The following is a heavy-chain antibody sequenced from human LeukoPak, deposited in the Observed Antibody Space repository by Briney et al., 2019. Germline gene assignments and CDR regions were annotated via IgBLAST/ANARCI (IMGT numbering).Heavy chain of an antibody. J-gene: IGHJ4*02. CDR3: ARSWGSGSYYSPGGY. Sequence: GASVKVSCKASGYTFSSYGISWVRQAPGQGLEWMGWISAYNGNTNYAQKLQGRVTMTTDTSTSTAYMELRSLRSDDTAVYYCARSWGSGSYYSPGGYWGQGTLVTVSS. CDR1: GYTFSSYG. D-gene: IGHD3-10*01. V-gene: IGHV1-18*01. CDR2: ISAYNGNT.